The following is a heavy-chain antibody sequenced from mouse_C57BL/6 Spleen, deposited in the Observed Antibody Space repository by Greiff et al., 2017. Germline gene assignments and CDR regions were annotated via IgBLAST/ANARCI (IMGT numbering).Heavy chain of an antibody. CDR3: ARDYYGNYYAMDY. V-gene: IGHV1-7*01. Sequence: VQLKESGAELAKPGASVKLSCKASGYTFTSYWMHWVKQRPGQGLEWIGYINPSSGYTKYNQKFKDKATLTADKSSSTAYMQLSSLTYEDSAVYYCARDYYGNYYAMDYWGQGTSVTVSS. J-gene: IGHJ4*01. CDR1: GYTFTSYW. D-gene: IGHD2-1*01. CDR2: INPSSGYT.